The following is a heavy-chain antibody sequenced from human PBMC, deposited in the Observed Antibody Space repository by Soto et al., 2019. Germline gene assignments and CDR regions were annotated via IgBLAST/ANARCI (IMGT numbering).Heavy chain of an antibody. J-gene: IGHJ5*02. Sequence: ASVKVSCKASGYTFTSYGISWVRQAPGQGLEWMGWISAYNGNTNYAQKLQGRVTMTTDTSTSTAYMELRSLRSDDTAVYYCAGVYHRGYGYDHWLDPWGQGTLVTVCS. CDR2: ISAYNGNT. CDR3: AGVYHRGYGYDHWLDP. CDR1: GYTFTSYG. V-gene: IGHV1-18*01. D-gene: IGHD5-18*01.